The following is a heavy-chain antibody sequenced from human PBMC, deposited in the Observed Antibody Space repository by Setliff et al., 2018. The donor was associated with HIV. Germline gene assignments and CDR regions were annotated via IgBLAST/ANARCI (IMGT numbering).Heavy chain of an antibody. Sequence: PGGSLRLSCSASGFPFSYYEMYWVRQAPGKGLEWVANIKQDGSEKNYMDSVKGRFTISRDNAKNSLYLQMNSLRVEDTAVYYCATDCAVVGGTGSLDSWGQGTLVTVSS. CDR2: IKQDGSEK. CDR1: GFPFSYYE. D-gene: IGHD1-26*01. J-gene: IGHJ4*02. V-gene: IGHV3-7*03. CDR3: ATDCAVVGGTGSLDS.